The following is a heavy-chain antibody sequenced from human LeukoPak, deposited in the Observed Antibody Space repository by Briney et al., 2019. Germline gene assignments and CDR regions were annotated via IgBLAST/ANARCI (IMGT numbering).Heavy chain of an antibody. CDR1: GYTFTRYD. Sequence: ASVQVSCKASGYTFTRYDINWVRQATGQGLEWMGWMNPNSGNTGYAQKFQGRVTITRNTSISTAYMELSSLRSEDTAVYYCARGGAGKDYVWGSYTLYYFDYWGQGTLVTVSS. V-gene: IGHV1-8*03. D-gene: IGHD3-16*01. J-gene: IGHJ4*02. CDR2: MNPNSGNT. CDR3: ARGGAGKDYVWGSYTLYYFDY.